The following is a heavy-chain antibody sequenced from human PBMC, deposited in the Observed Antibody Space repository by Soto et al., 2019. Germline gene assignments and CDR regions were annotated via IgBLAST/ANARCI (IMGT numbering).Heavy chain of an antibody. V-gene: IGHV4-59*01. CDR2: AYHTGST. Sequence: SETLSLTCDVSGASITTYYWSWIRQAPGKGLEWIGNAYHTGSTDYNSSLRSRVTISVDTSKNQFSLKVNSVTAADTAVYYCARRLFGSGWTLDSWGQGALVTVSS. CDR1: GASITTYY. J-gene: IGHJ4*02. D-gene: IGHD6-19*01. CDR3: ARRLFGSGWTLDS.